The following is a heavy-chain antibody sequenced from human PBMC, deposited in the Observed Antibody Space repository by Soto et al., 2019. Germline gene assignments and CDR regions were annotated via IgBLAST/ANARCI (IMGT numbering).Heavy chain of an antibody. J-gene: IGHJ6*02. CDR3: TTYYYDSSGYLYYYYGMDV. CDR2: IRSKANSYAT. CDR1: GFTFSGSS. Sequence: GGSMRLSCAASGFTFSGSSMHWVRKATGKGLEWVGRIRSKANSYATAYAASVKGRFTISRDDSKNTAYLQMNSLKTEDTAVYYCTTYYYDSSGYLYYYYGMDVWGQGTTVTVSS. D-gene: IGHD3-22*01. V-gene: IGHV3-73*01.